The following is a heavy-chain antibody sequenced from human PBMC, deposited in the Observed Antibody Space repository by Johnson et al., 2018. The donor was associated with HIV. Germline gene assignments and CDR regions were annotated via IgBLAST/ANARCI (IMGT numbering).Heavy chain of an antibody. CDR1: GFTFSSYA. D-gene: IGHD6-6*01. V-gene: IGHV3-30*04. CDR3: ARDISVGQLAPHDAFDI. J-gene: IGHJ3*02. CDR2: ISYDGSNK. Sequence: QMLLVESGGGLVQPGRSLRLSCAASGFTFSSYAMHWVRQAPGKGLEWVAVISYDGSNKYYADSVTGRFTISRDNSKNTLYLQMNSLRAEDTAVYYCARDISVGQLAPHDAFDIWGQGTMVTVSS.